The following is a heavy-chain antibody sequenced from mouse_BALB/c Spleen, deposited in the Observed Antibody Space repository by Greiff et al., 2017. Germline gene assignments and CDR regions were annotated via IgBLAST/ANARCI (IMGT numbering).Heavy chain of an antibody. D-gene: IGHD2-4*01. CDR2: INPYNDGT. CDR3: ARDYDYDGNAMDY. V-gene: IGHV1-14*01. CDR1: GYTFTSYV. Sequence: SGPELVKPGASVKMSCKASGYTFTSYVMHWVKQKPGQGLEWIGYINPYNDGTKYNEKFKGKATLTSDKSSSTAYMELSSLTSEDSAVYYCARDYDYDGNAMDYWGQGTSVTVSS. J-gene: IGHJ4*01.